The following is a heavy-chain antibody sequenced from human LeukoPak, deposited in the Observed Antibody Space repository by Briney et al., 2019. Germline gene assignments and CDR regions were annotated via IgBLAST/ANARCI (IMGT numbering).Heavy chain of an antibody. V-gene: IGHV3-48*03. D-gene: IGHD3-16*02. CDR3: ARDLASYRAFDI. CDR2: ISPSGRTM. Sequence: GGSLRLSCAASGFTFSSYEMNWVRQAPGKGLEWISDISPSGRTMSYADSVKCRFTISRDNAKNSLYMQMNSLRAEDTAVYYCARDLASYRAFDIWGQGTMVTVSS. J-gene: IGHJ3*02. CDR1: GFTFSSYE.